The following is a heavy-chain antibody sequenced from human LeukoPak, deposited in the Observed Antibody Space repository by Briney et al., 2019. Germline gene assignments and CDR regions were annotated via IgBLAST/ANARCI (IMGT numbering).Heavy chain of an antibody. V-gene: IGHV3-30*18. CDR3: AKEEAGMRCGY. CDR1: GFTFSSYG. CDR2: ISFDGINI. Sequence: PGRSLRLSCAVSGFTFSSYGMHWVRQAPGKGLGWVGVISFDGINIHYADAVKGRFTISRDNSKNALYLQMTRLRAEDTAVYYCAKEEAGMRCGYWGQGTMVTVSP. D-gene: IGHD2-21*01. J-gene: IGHJ4*02.